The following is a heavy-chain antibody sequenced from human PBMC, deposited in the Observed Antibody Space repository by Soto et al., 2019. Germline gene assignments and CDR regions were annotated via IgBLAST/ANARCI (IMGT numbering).Heavy chain of an antibody. D-gene: IGHD2-15*01. CDR2: ISYDGSNK. Sequence: GGSLRLSCAASGFTFSSYGVHWVRQAPGKGLEWVAVISYDGSNKYYADSVKGRFTISRDNSKNTLYLQMNCLRAEDTAVYYCAKELCIHCNGEDLFAHFDIGGQGTTVTVSS. J-gene: IGHJ3*02. CDR1: GFTFSSYG. V-gene: IGHV3-30*18. CDR3: AKELCIHCNGEDLFAHFDI.